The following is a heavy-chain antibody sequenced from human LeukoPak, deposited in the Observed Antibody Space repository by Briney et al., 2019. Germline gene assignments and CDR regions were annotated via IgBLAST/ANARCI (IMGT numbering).Heavy chain of an antibody. CDR2: ISSSSGTV. D-gene: IGHD1-26*01. V-gene: IGHV3-48*01. J-gene: IGHJ4*02. CDR3: ASGNSGGLDY. CDR1: GFTFSGYA. Sequence: PGGSLRLSCTASGFTFSGYAMNWVRQAPGKGLDWVSYISSSSGTVYYADSVKGRFTISRDNANNSLYLQMNSLRAEDTAVYYCASGNSGGLDYWSQGTLVTVSS.